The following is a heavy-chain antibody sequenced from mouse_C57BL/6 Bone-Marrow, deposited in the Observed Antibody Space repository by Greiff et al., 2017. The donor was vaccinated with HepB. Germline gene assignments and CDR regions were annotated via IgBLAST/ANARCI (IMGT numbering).Heavy chain of an antibody. J-gene: IGHJ2*01. Sequence: EVMLVESGEGLVKPGGSLKLSCAASGFTFSDYGMHWVRQAPEKGLEWVAYISSGSSTIYYADTVKGRFTISRDNAKNTLFLQMTSLRSEDTAMYYCAKSLFDYWGQGTTLTVSS. V-gene: IGHV5-17*01. CDR1: GFTFSDYG. CDR2: ISSGSSTI. CDR3: AKSLFDY.